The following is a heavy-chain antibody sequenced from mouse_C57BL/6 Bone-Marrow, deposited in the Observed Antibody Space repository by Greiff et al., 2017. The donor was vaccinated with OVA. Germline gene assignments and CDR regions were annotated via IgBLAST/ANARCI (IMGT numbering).Heavy chain of an antibody. CDR1: GYAFSSSW. CDR2: IYPGDGDT. J-gene: IGHJ1*03. V-gene: IGHV1-82*01. CDR3: AGGEDNFLCSSIDV. Sequence: QVQLQQSGPELVKPGASVKISCKASGYAFSSSWMNWVKQRPGKGLEWIGRIYPGDGDTNYNGKFKGKATLTADKSSSTAYMQLSSLTSEDSAVYFYAGGEDNFLCSSIDVWGTGTTVTVSS. D-gene: IGHD6-5*01.